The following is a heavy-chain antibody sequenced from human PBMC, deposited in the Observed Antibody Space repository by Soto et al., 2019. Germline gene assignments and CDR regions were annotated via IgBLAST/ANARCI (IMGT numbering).Heavy chain of an antibody. J-gene: IGHJ6*02. D-gene: IGHD3-22*01. CDR3: ARDQPKNYDSSGYYYWFLGAAYYYGMDV. CDR1: GFTFSSYA. Sequence: GGSLRLSCAASGFTFSSYAMHWVRQAPGKGLEWVAVISYDGSNKYYADSVKGRFTISRDNSKNTLYLQMNSLRAEDTAVYYCARDQPKNYDSSGYYYWFLGAAYYYGMDVWGQGTTVTVSS. CDR2: ISYDGSNK. V-gene: IGHV3-30-3*01.